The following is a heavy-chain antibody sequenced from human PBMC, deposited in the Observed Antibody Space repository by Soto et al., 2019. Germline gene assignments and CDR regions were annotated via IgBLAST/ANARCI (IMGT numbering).Heavy chain of an antibody. CDR1: GFSFSVYG. CDR3: AAWAEGATEVH. CDR2: IWYDASKQ. D-gene: IGHD2-15*01. Sequence: QVQLVESGGGVVQPGRSLRLSCETSGFSFSVYGMHWVRQAPGKGLEWVAVIWYDASKQFYAASVEGRFTISRDNSKAILYLQMNSLRAEDTAVYYCAAWAEGATEVHWGQEPWSPSPQ. V-gene: IGHV3-33*01. J-gene: IGHJ4*01.